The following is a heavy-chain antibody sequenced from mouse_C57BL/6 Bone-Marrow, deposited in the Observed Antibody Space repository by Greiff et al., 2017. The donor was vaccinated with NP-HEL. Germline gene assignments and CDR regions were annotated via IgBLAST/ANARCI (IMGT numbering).Heavy chain of an antibody. V-gene: IGHV1-80*01. CDR2: IYPGDGDT. CDR3: ARVNPVLRRDYFDY. Sequence: QVQLQQSGAELVKPGASVKISCKASGYAFSSYWMNWVKQRPGKGLEWIGQIYPGDGDTNYNGKFKGKSTLTADKSSSTAYMQRSSLPSEDSAVYFCARVNPVLRRDYFDYWGQGTTLTVSS. D-gene: IGHD1-1*01. CDR1: GYAFSSYW. J-gene: IGHJ2*01.